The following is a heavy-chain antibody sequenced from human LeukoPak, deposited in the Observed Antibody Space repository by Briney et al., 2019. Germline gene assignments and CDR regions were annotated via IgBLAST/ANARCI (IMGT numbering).Heavy chain of an antibody. CDR1: GGSFSGYY. D-gene: IGHD3-3*01. Sequence: PSETLSLTCAVYGGSFSGYYWSWTRQPPGKGLEWIGEINHSGSTNYNPSLKSRVTISVDTSKNQFSLKLSSVTAADTAVYYCARAYYDFWSGYRYDAFDIWGQGTMVTVSS. J-gene: IGHJ3*02. CDR3: ARAYYDFWSGYRYDAFDI. CDR2: INHSGST. V-gene: IGHV4-34*01.